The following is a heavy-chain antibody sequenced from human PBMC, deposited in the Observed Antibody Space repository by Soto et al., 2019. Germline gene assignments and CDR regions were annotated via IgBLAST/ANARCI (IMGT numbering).Heavy chain of an antibody. CDR1: GFTFSSYG. D-gene: IGHD3-22*01. CDR2: ISSSSSHI. Sequence: EVQLVESGGGLVKPGGSLRLSCAASGFTFSSYGMNWVRQAPGKGLEWVSSISSSSSHIYYPDSVKGRFTISRDNAKNSLYLQMNSLRAEETAVYYCARGLHFYDSSVYYGYWGQGTLVTVSS. J-gene: IGHJ4*02. CDR3: ARGLHFYDSSVYYGY. V-gene: IGHV3-21*01.